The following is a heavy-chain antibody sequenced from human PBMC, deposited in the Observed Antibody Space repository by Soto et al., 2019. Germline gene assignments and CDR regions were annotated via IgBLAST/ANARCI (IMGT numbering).Heavy chain of an antibody. J-gene: IGHJ5*01. CDR3: SNWFDS. V-gene: IGHV3-74*01. CDR2: INGDGSST. CDR1: GFTFSSYW. Sequence: EVPLVESGGGLVQPGGSLRLSCAASGFTFSSYWMHWVRQAPGKGLVWVSRINGDGSSTGYADSVKGRFTISRDNAKNTLSLQMNSLRAEDTAVYYCSNWFDSWGQGTLVTVSS.